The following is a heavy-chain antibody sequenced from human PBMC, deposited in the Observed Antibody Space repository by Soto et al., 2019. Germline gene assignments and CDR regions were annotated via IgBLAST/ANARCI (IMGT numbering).Heavy chain of an antibody. Sequence: QVQLVQSGAEVKKPGSSVKVSCKASGGTFSSYAISWVRQAPGQGLEWMGGIIPIFGTANYAQKVKGRGKVTADESRSIAYMELRRLRSEDTAVYDCSRERDCGRYYRKWLDPSGEGTLSTVYS. CDR2: IIPIFGTA. CDR1: GGTFSSYA. CDR3: SRERDCGRYYRKWLDP. V-gene: IGHV1-69*01. J-gene: IGHJ5*02. D-gene: IGHD1-26*01.